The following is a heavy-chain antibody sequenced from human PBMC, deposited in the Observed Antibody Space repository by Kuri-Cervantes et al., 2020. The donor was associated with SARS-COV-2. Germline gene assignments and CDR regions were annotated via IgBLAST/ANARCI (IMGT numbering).Heavy chain of an antibody. CDR3: ANSLLLSLDY. CDR2: IYSGGST. V-gene: IGHV3-NL1*01. CDR1: GFTFTSHA. J-gene: IGHJ4*02. Sequence: GGSLRLSCAVSGFTFTSHAMHWVRQAPGKGLEWVSVIYSGGSTYYADSVKGRFTISRDNSKNTLYLQMNSLRAEDTAVYYCANSLLLSLDYWGQGTLVTVSS. D-gene: IGHD1-26*01.